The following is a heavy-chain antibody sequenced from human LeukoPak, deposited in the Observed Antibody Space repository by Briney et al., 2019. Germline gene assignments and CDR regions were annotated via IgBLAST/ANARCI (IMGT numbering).Heavy chain of an antibody. CDR2: INHSGST. CDR1: GGSFSGYY. Sequence: SETLSLTCAVYGGSFSGYYWSWIRQPPGKGLEWIGEINHSGSTNYNTSLKSRVTISVDTSKNQFSLKLSSVTAADTAVYYCARVTTVTTAPDAFDIWGQGTMVTVSS. CDR3: ARVTTVTTAPDAFDI. J-gene: IGHJ3*02. D-gene: IGHD4-11*01. V-gene: IGHV4-34*01.